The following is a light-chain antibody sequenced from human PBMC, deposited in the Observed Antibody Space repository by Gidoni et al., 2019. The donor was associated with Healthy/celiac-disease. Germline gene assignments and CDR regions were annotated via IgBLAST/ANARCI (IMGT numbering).Light chain of an antibody. J-gene: IGKJ2*01. CDR3: QQYGSSLYT. V-gene: IGKV3-20*01. CDR1: QSVSSSY. Sequence: CRASQSVSSSYLAWYQQKPGQAPRLLIYGASSRATDIPDRFSGSGSGTDFTLTISRLEPEDFAVYYCQQYGSSLYTFGQGTKLEIK. CDR2: GAS.